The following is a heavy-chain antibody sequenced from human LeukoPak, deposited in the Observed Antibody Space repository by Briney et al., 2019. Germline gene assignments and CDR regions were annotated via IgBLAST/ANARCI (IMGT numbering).Heavy chain of an antibody. D-gene: IGHD3-10*01. Sequence: GESLRLSCAASGFIFSNYAMHWVRQAPAKGLEWVALISSDGSKTYHADSVKGRFSISRDNSKNTLYLQLNSLRAEDTSVYYCARDSTYWYDSGSSGPHYFDYWGQGALVTVSS. V-gene: IGHV3-30*01. CDR1: GFIFSNYA. CDR2: ISSDGSKT. J-gene: IGHJ4*02. CDR3: ARDSTYWYDSGSSGPHYFDY.